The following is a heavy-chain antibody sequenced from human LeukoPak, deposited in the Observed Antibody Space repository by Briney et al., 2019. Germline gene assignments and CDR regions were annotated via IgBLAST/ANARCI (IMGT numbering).Heavy chain of an antibody. CDR3: ASGSHYDFWSGYYRTGYYYYMDV. J-gene: IGHJ6*03. D-gene: IGHD3-3*01. Sequence: SVKVSCKASGGTFSSYAISWVRQAPGQGLEWMGGIIPIFGTANYAQKFQGRVTITTDESTSTAYMELSSLRSEDTAVYYCASGSHYDFWSGYYRTGYYYYMDVRGKGTTVTVSS. CDR1: GGTFSSYA. V-gene: IGHV1-69*05. CDR2: IIPIFGTA.